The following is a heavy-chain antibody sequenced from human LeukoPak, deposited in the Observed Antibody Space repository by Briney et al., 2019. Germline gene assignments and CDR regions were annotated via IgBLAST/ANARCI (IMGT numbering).Heavy chain of an antibody. CDR1: GGSFSGYY. CDR3: ARHRDGLDY. J-gene: IGHJ4*02. D-gene: IGHD5-24*01. V-gene: IGHV4-34*01. Sequence: SETLSLTCAVYGGSFSGYYWSWIRQPPGKGLEWIGEINHSGSTNYNPSLKSRVTISVDTSKNQFSLKLSSVTAADTAVYYCARHRDGLDYWGQGTLVTVSS. CDR2: INHSGST.